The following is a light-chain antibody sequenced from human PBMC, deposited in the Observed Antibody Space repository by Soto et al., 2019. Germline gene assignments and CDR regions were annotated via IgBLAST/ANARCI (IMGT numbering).Light chain of an antibody. CDR1: QSVRND. J-gene: IGKJ5*01. V-gene: IGKV3-11*01. CDR2: DAS. CDR3: QQRSNWPSIT. Sequence: EIVLTQSPGTLSLSPGERATLSCRASQSVRNDLSWYQHKPGQAPRLLIYDASNKATGIPARFSGSGSGTDFTLTISSLEPEDFAVYYCQQRSNWPSITFGQGTRLEIK.